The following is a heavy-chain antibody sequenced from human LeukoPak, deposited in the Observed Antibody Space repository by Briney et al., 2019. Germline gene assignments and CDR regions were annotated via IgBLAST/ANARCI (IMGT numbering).Heavy chain of an antibody. D-gene: IGHD1-1*01. J-gene: IGHJ5*02. V-gene: IGHV1-46*01. Sequence: ASVKVSCKASGYTFTSYYMHWVRQAPGQGLEWMGIINPSGGSTSYAQKFQGRVTMTRDTSTSTVYMELSSLRSEDTAVYYCARARRTGTTKIWFDPWGQGTLVTVSS. CDR3: ARARRTGTTKIWFDP. CDR1: GYTFTSYY. CDR2: INPSGGST.